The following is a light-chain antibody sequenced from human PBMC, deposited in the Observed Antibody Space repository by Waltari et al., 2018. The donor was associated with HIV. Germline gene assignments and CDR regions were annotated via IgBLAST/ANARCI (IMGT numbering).Light chain of an antibody. CDR3: QQYLRSPPT. J-gene: IGKJ4*01. CDR1: PSILYSSDNRKY. CDR2: WAS. V-gene: IGKV4-1*01. Sequence: DIVMTQSPDSLPVSLGERATINCTSSPSILYSSDNRKYLAWYQQKPRQPPRLLISWASTRESGVPDRFRGSGSGTDFALTISRLQAEDVAVYHCQQYLRSPPTFGGGTKVEIK.